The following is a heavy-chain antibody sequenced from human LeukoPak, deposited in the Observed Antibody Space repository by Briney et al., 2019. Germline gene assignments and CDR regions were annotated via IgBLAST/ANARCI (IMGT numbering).Heavy chain of an antibody. CDR2: INSDGSST. D-gene: IGHD4-11*01. Sequence: GGSLRLSCAASGFTFSTYWMHWVRQAPGEGPVWVSRINSDGSSTSYADSVKGRFTISRDNAKNTLYLQMNSLRAEDTAVYYCARTSNYVYWGQGTLVTVSS. CDR1: GFTFSTYW. CDR3: ARTSNYVY. V-gene: IGHV3-74*01. J-gene: IGHJ4*02.